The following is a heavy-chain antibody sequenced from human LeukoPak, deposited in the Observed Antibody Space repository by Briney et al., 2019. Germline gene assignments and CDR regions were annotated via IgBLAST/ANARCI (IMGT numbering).Heavy chain of an antibody. Sequence: PGGSLRLSCEASGLTFDIYSMSWVRQAPGKGLEWLSYINIGGTNTHYADSVKGRFTISRDNAKKSLYLEMNNLRAEDTAVYYCATDGAGFDTWGQGVLVTVSS. CDR2: INIGGTNT. CDR1: GLTFDIYS. V-gene: IGHV3-11*01. J-gene: IGHJ5*02. CDR3: ATDGAGFDT.